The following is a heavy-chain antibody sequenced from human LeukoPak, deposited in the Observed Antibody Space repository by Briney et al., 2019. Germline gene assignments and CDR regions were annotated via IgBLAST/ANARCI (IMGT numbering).Heavy chain of an antibody. V-gene: IGHV5-51*01. CDR1: GYSFTSYW. J-gene: IGHJ3*02. CDR3: TRSPRDGYNDAFDI. D-gene: IGHD5-24*01. Sequence: GESLKISCKGSGYSFTSYWIGWVGQMPGKGLEWMGIIYPGDSDTRYSPSFQGQVSISADKSITTAYLQWGSLKASDTAMYYCTRSPRDGYNDAFDIWGQGTMVTVFS. CDR2: IYPGDSDT.